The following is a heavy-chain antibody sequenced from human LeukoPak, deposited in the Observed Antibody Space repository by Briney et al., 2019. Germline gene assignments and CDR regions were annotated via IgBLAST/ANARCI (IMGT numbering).Heavy chain of an antibody. V-gene: IGHV1-8*01. D-gene: IGHD3-10*01. CDR2: MNPNSGNT. Sequence: ASVKVSCKASGYTFTSYDINWVRQATGQGLEWMGWMNPNSGNTGYAQKFQGRVTMTRNTSISTAYMALSSLRSEDTAVYYCARIGWRFGEFSSDYWGQGTLVTVSS. J-gene: IGHJ4*02. CDR3: ARIGWRFGEFSSDY. CDR1: GYTFTSYD.